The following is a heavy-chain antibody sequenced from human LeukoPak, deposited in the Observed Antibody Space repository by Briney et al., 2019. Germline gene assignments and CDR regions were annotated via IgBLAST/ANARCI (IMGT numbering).Heavy chain of an antibody. V-gene: IGHV4-59*01. CDR3: ARGRDGYND. J-gene: IGHJ4*02. Sequence: SETLSLTCTVSGGSISSYYWSWIRQPPGKGLEWIGYIYYSGNTNYNPSLKSRVTISVDTSKNQFSLKLSSVTAADTAVYYCARGRDGYNDWGQGTLVTVSS. D-gene: IGHD5-24*01. CDR2: IYYSGNT. CDR1: GGSISSYY.